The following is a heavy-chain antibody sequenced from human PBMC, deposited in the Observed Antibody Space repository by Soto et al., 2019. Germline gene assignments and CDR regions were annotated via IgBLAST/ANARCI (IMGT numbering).Heavy chain of an antibody. CDR1: GFTFSSYA. J-gene: IGHJ6*03. V-gene: IGHV3-30*04. CDR3: ARDSAPPFGDRYYYYYMDV. D-gene: IGHD3-16*01. Sequence: GGSLRLSCAASGFTFSSYAMHWVRQAPGKGLEWVAVISYDGSNKYYADSVKGRFTISRDNSKNTLYLQMNSLRAEDTAVYYCARDSAPPFGDRYYYYYMDVWGKGTTVTVSS. CDR2: ISYDGSNK.